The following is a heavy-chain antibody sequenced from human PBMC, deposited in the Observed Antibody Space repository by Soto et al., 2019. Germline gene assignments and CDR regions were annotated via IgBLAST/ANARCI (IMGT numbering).Heavy chain of an antibody. CDR1: GFTFGSYW. V-gene: IGHV3-7*05. CDR2: IKEDESEK. CDR3: ARGVYALDI. J-gene: IGHJ3*02. Sequence: GGSLRLSCAASGFTFGSYWMSWVRQAPGKGLEWVANIKEDESEKYYVDSVKGRFTISRDNAKNSLYLQMNSLRAEDTAVYYCARGVYALDIWGQGTMVTVSS.